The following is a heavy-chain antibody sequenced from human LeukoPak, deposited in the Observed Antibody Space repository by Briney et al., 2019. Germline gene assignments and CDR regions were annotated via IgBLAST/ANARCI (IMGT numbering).Heavy chain of an antibody. D-gene: IGHD4-23*01. CDR1: GGTFSSYA. CDR2: IIPIFGTA. V-gene: IGHV1-69*05. CDR3: ARDKAVTTEVTQHFQH. J-gene: IGHJ1*01. Sequence: SVKVSCKASGGTFSSYAISWVRQAPGQGLEWMGGIIPIFGTANYAQKFQGRVTITTDESTSTAYMELSSLRSEDTAAYYCARDKAVTTEVTQHFQHWGQGTLVTVSS.